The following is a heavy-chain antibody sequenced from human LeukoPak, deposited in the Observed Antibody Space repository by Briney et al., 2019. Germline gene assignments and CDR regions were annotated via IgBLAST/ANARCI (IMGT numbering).Heavy chain of an antibody. CDR2: ITSRSSYI. Sequence: GGSLTLSWAASGFSFSSYSMSWVRQAPGKGLEWVSSITSRSSYINYADSATGRFTISRDNAKNSVYLQMNSLRAEDTAVYYCARVLLGATTINYYYYYMDVWGKGTTVTVSS. CDR3: ARVLLGATTINYYYYYMDV. J-gene: IGHJ6*03. CDR1: GFSFSSYS. D-gene: IGHD1-26*01. V-gene: IGHV3-21*01.